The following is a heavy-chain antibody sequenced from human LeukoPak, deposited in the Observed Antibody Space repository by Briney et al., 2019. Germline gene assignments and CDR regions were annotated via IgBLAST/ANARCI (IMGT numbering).Heavy chain of an antibody. CDR2: ISSSSSTI. D-gene: IGHD3-3*01. Sequence: PGGSLRLSCAASGFTFSSYSMNWVRQAPGKGLEWVSYISSSSSTIYYADSVKGRFTISRDNAKNSLYLQMNSLRAEDTAVYYCARGLEPQVPYYMDVWGKGTTVTVSS. CDR3: ARGLEPQVPYYMDV. J-gene: IGHJ6*03. CDR1: GFTFSSYS. V-gene: IGHV3-48*01.